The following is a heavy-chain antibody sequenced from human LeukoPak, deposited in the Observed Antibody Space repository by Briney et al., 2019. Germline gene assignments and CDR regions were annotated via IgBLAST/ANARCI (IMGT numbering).Heavy chain of an antibody. CDR3: ASGGIYYGAAFDF. CDR2: INWNGGRI. J-gene: IGHJ4*02. CDR1: GFTFDDYG. D-gene: IGHD1-26*01. Sequence: GSLRLSCAASGFTFDDYGMSWVRQAPGKGLEWVSGINWNGGRIDYADSVKGRFTISRDNAKNSLYLQMNSLRAEDTALYYCASGGIYYGAAFDFWGQGTLVTVSS. V-gene: IGHV3-20*04.